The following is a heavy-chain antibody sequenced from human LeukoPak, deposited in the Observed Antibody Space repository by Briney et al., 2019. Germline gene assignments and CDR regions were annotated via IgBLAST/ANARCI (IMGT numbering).Heavy chain of an antibody. V-gene: IGHV1-69*13. CDR2: IIPIFGTA. CDR3: AGALVEMATITLDY. D-gene: IGHD5-24*01. Sequence: SVKVSCKASGGTFSSYAISWVRQAPGQGLEWMGGIIPIFGTANYAQKFQGRVTIAADESTSTAYMELSSLRSEDTAVYYCAGALVEMATITLDYWGQGTLVTVSS. CDR1: GGTFSSYA. J-gene: IGHJ4*02.